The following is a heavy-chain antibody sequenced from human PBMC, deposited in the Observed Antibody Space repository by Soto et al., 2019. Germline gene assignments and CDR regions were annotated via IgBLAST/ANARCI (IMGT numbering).Heavy chain of an antibody. J-gene: IGHJ3*02. Sequence: EVQLLESGGGLVQPGGSLRLSCAASGFTFSSYDMSWVRQAPGKGLEWVSGISGSGGSTYYGDSVKGRFTISRENSKNTLHLQMNGLRAEDTAVDYCAYYGDSSGAFDIWGQGTMVTVSS. CDR1: GFTFSSYD. V-gene: IGHV3-23*01. D-gene: IGHD4-17*01. CDR3: AYYGDSSGAFDI. CDR2: ISGSGGST.